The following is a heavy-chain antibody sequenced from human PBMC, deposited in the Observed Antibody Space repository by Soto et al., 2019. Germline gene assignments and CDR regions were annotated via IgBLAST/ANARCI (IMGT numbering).Heavy chain of an antibody. CDR2: INPSGGST. V-gene: IGHV1-46*01. J-gene: IGHJ4*02. Sequence: QVQLVQSGAEVKRPGASVKVSCKASGYRFTTYQMHWVRQAPGQGVEWMGTINPSGGSTSYAQRFQGRVTMTRDTSTSTVYVEVSSLRSEDTALYYCARGDSNGWYFDYWGQGTLVTVSS. CDR1: GYRFTTYQ. D-gene: IGHD6-19*01. CDR3: ARGDSNGWYFDY.